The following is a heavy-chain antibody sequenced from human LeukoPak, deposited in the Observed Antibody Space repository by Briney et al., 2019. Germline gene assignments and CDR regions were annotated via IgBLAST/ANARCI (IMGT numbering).Heavy chain of an antibody. CDR3: ARVGVGTVAGNYFDD. CDR2: ISYDGSCK. J-gene: IGHJ4*02. D-gene: IGHD6-19*01. V-gene: IGHV3-30*03. CDR1: EFTFSTYG. Sequence: GGSLRLSCAASEFTFSTYGMHWVRQAPGKGLEWVAVISYDGSCKFYADSVKGRFTISRDNSKSTLYLQMNSLRAEDTAVYYCARVGVGTVAGNYFDDWGQGTLVTVSS.